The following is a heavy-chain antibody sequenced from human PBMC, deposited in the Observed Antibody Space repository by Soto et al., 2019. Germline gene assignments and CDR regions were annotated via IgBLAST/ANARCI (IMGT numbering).Heavy chain of an antibody. CDR1: GSTFSSDD. D-gene: IGHD6-19*01. CDR3: AKDGGWSLAVAGLFDY. Sequence: EVHLLEYGGGLVQPGGSLRLSCVVSGSTFSSDDMSWVRQAPGRGLEWVSGISDSGGSTYYADSVKGRFTISGDNAKNTLYLQMKSLRVEDTALYYCAKDGGWSLAVAGLFDYWGPGTQVTVSS. V-gene: IGHV3-23*01. J-gene: IGHJ4*02. CDR2: ISDSGGST.